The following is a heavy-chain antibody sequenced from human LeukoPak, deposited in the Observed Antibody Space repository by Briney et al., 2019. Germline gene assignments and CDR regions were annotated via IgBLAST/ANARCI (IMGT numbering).Heavy chain of an antibody. D-gene: IGHD3-22*01. CDR1: GGSFSGYY. Sequence: SETLSLTGAVYGGSFSGYYWSWIRQPPGKGLEWIGEINHSGSTNYSPSLKSRVTISVDTSKNQFSLKLSSVTAADTAVYYCAREDSSSGFDYWGQGTLVTVSS. J-gene: IGHJ4*02. V-gene: IGHV4-34*01. CDR3: AREDSSSGFDY. CDR2: INHSGST.